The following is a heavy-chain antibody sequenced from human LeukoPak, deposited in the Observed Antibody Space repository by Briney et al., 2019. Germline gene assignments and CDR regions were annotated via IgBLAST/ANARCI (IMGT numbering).Heavy chain of an antibody. D-gene: IGHD4-23*01. CDR2: TYYRSKLYN. CDR1: GDSVSSDSAA. Sequence: SQTLSLTCAISGDSVSSDSAAWIWIRQSPSRGLEWLGMTYYRSKLYNEYALSVKSRITISPDTSKNQFSLHLDSVTPVETAVYYCTRGGLGGRLGGFDYWGQGTLVTVSS. CDR3: TRGGLGGRLGGFDY. J-gene: IGHJ4*02. V-gene: IGHV6-1*01.